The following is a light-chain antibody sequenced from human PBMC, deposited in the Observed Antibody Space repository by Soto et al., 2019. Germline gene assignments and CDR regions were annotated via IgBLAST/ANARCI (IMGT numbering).Light chain of an antibody. CDR2: NDG. CDR1: NIGSKS. J-gene: IGLJ3*02. Sequence: SYVLTQPPSVSVAPGQTARITCGGNNIGSKSVHWYQQKPGQAPILVVYNDGDRPSGIPERFSGSKSGNTATLTISRVEAGDEADYYCQVWDSSSDHWVFGGGTKLTVL. V-gene: IGLV3-21*02. CDR3: QVWDSSSDHWV.